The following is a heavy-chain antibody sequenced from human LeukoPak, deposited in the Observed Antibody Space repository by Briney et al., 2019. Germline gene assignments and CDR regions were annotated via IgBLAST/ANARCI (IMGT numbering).Heavy chain of an antibody. Sequence: ASVKVSCKASGYTFTGYYMHWVRQAPGQGLEWMGWINPNSGGTNYAQKFQGRVTMTRDTSISTAYMELSRLRSDDTAVYYWAREKDLVTGTTEFDYWGQGTLVTVSS. V-gene: IGHV1-2*02. CDR3: AREKDLVTGTTEFDY. CDR1: GYTFTGYY. J-gene: IGHJ4*02. CDR2: INPNSGGT. D-gene: IGHD1-7*01.